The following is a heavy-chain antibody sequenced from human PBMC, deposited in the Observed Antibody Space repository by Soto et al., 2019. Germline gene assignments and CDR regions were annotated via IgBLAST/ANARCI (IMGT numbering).Heavy chain of an antibody. CDR3: AKDGFYFVWFGYPPVYNCYGMDA. V-gene: IGHV4-4*07. CDR2: IYTSGST. Sequence: SEKLPLTYTVSGGSSSSYYWSWSRQPAGKGLEWIGRIYTSGSTNYNPSLKSRVTMSVYTSKNQFSLKLSSVTAPDTAVYYGAKDGFYFVWFGYPPVYNCYGMDAGCQWT. J-gene: IGHJ6*02. D-gene: IGHD3-3*01. CDR1: GGSSSSYY.